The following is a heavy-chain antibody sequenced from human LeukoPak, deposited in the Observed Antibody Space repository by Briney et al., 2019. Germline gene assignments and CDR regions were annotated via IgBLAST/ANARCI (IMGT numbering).Heavy chain of an antibody. CDR2: IYYSGST. V-gene: IGHV4-39*01. Sequence: SETLSLTCTVSGGSISSSSHYWGWIRQPPGKGLEWIGSIYYSGSTYYNPSLKSRVTISVDTSKNQFSLKLSSVTAADTAVHYCADSSGYYYAAFDYWGQGTLVTVSS. CDR3: ADSSGYYYAAFDY. J-gene: IGHJ4*02. D-gene: IGHD3-22*01. CDR1: GGSISSSSHY.